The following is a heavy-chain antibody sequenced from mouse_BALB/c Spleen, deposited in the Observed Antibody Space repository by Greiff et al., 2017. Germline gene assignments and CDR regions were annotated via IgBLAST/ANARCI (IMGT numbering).Heavy chain of an antibody. CDR1: GFTFSSYG. Sequence: EVHLVESGGDLVKPGGSLKLSCAASGFTFSSYGMSWVRQTPDKRLEWVATISSGGSYTYYPDSVKGRFTISRDNAKNTLYLQMSSLKSEDTAMYYCARRGYGSSYPYAMDYWGQGTSVTVSS. J-gene: IGHJ4*01. V-gene: IGHV5-6*01. CDR3: ARRGYGSSYPYAMDY. CDR2: ISSGGSYT. D-gene: IGHD1-1*01.